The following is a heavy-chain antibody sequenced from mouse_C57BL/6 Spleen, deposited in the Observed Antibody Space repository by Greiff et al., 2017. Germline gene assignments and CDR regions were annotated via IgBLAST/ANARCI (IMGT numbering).Heavy chain of an antibody. V-gene: IGHV5-17*01. D-gene: IGHD2-3*01. J-gene: IGHJ2*01. CDR3: ARPHDGYYYFDY. Sequence: EVKLVEPGGGLVKPGGSLKLSCAASGFTFSDYGMHWVRQAPEKGLEWVAYISSGSSTSYYADTVKGRFTISIDNAKNTMFLQMTSLRSEDTAMYYCARPHDGYYYFDYWGQGTPLTVSS. CDR1: GFTFSDYG. CDR2: ISSGSSTS.